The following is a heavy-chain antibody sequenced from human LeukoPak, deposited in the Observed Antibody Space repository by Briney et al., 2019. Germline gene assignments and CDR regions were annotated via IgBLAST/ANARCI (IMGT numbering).Heavy chain of an antibody. J-gene: IGHJ4*02. CDR3: AKVAKYYYGSETYYFFEH. D-gene: IGHD3-10*01. CDR1: EFTFNSYG. Sequence: GGSLRLPCAASEFTFNSYGMHWVRQAPGKGLEWVAVISYDGSNKHYTDSVKGRFTISRDNAKNSLYLQMNSLRVEDTAVYYCAKVAKYYYGSETYYFFEHWGQGTPVTASS. CDR2: ISYDGSNK. V-gene: IGHV3-30*18.